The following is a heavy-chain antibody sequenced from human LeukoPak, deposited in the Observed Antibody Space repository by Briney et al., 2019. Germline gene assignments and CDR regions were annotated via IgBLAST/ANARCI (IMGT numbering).Heavy chain of an antibody. CDR2: IYYSGST. V-gene: IGHV4-61*08. CDR3: ARSSTYYDFWSGYYRGGMDV. Sequence: SETLSLTCTVSGGSINSGGYYWSWIRQNPGRGLEWIGYIYYSGSTNYNPSLKSRVTISVDTSKNQFSLKLSSVTAADTAVYYCARSSTYYDFWSGYYRGGMDVWGQGTTVTVSS. CDR1: GGSINSGGYY. J-gene: IGHJ6*02. D-gene: IGHD3-3*01.